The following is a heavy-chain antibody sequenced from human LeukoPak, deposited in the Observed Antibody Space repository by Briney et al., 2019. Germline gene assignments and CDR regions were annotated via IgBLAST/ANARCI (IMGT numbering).Heavy chain of an antibody. D-gene: IGHD2-15*01. CDR1: GFTFSDYY. CDR2: ISSSSSYT. Sequence: PGGSLRLSCAASGFTFSDYYKSWIRQAPGKGLEWVSYISSSSSYTDYADSVKGRFIISRDHSKNTLYLQMNSLRAEDTAVYYCARDRYCSGGSCYGDAFDLWGQGTMVTVSS. J-gene: IGHJ3*01. CDR3: ARDRYCSGGSCYGDAFDL. V-gene: IGHV3-11*05.